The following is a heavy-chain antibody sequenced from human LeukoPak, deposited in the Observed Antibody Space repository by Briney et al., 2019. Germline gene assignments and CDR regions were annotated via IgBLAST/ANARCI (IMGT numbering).Heavy chain of an antibody. D-gene: IGHD6-19*01. J-gene: IGHJ3*01. V-gene: IGHV3-15*01. CDR3: TKDPGPGCF. Sequence: ETLSLTCAVYGGSFSGYYWSWIRQPPGKGLEWVGRIKRTSDGGTTAYAAPVKGRFSIPRDDSQNTLYLQMNTLRTEDTAVYYCTKDPGPGCFWGQGTVVTVSS. CDR1: GGSFSGYY. CDR2: IKRTSDGGTT.